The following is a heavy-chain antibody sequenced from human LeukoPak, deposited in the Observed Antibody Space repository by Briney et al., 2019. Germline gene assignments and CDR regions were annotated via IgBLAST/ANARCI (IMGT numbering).Heavy chain of an antibody. CDR1: GFTFSSYA. D-gene: IGHD5-24*01. CDR3: ARDSVEGPVDY. CDR2: ISGSGGST. Sequence: GGSLRLSRAASGFTFSSYAMSWVRQAPGKGLEWVSAISGSGGSTYYADSVKGRFTISRDNSKNTLYLQMNSLRAEDTAVYYCARDSVEGPVDYWGQGTLVTVSS. J-gene: IGHJ4*02. V-gene: IGHV3-23*01.